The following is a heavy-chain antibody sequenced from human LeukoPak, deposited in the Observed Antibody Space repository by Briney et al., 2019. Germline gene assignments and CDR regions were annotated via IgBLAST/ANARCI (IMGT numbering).Heavy chain of an antibody. CDR1: GYTFTSYY. Sequence: ASVKVSCKASGYTFTSYYMHWVRQAPGQGLEWMGIINPSGGSTSYAQKFQGRVTMTRDMSTSTVYMELSSLRSEDTAVYYCARDRSYSSSWPSYYMDVWGKGTTVTVSS. J-gene: IGHJ6*03. CDR2: INPSGGST. V-gene: IGHV1-46*01. D-gene: IGHD6-13*01. CDR3: ARDRSYSSSWPSYYMDV.